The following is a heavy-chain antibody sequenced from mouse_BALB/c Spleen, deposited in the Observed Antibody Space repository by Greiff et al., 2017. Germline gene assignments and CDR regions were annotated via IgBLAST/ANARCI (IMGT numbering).Heavy chain of an antibody. CDR3: ASYGNYYAMDY. V-gene: IGHV5-6-3*01. CDR2: INSNGGST. CDR1: GFTFSSYG. D-gene: IGHD2-1*01. J-gene: IGHJ4*01. Sequence: EVQRVESGGGLVQPGGSLKLSCAASGFTFSSYGMSWVRQTPDKRLELVATINSNGGSTYYPDSVKGRFTISRDNAKNTLYLQMSSLKSEDTAMYYCASYGNYYAMDYWGQGTSVTVSS.